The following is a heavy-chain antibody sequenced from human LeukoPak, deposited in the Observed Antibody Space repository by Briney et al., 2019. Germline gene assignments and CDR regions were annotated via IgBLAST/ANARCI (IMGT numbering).Heavy chain of an antibody. CDR2: ISGSGGNT. Sequence: GGSLRLSCGASGFTFSNYAMSWVRQAPGKGLEWVSAISGSGGNTYCTDSVKGRFTISRDNSKNTLYLQMNSLRAEDAAVYYCAKDGPSGSYPYWFFDLWGRGTLVTVSS. J-gene: IGHJ2*01. CDR3: AKDGPSGSYPYWFFDL. CDR1: GFTFSNYA. D-gene: IGHD1-26*01. V-gene: IGHV3-23*01.